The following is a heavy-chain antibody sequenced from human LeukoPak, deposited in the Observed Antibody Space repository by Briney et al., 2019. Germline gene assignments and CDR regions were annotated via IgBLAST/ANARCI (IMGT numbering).Heavy chain of an antibody. V-gene: IGHV4-30-4*08. CDR1: GGSISSGGYY. CDR2: IYYSGST. D-gene: IGHD3-10*01. Sequence: SETLSLTRTVSGGSISSGGYYWSWIRQPPGKGLEWIGYIYYSGSTYYNPSLKSRVTISVDTSKNQFSLKLSSVTAADTAVYYCAREITMVRGGYYYYYYGMDVWGQGTTVTVSS. J-gene: IGHJ6*02. CDR3: AREITMVRGGYYYYYYGMDV.